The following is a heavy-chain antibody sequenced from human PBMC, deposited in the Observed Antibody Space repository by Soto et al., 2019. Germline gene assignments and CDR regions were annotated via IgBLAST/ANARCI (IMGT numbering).Heavy chain of an antibody. V-gene: IGHV4-59*01. J-gene: IGHJ4*02. CDR1: GGPINNYY. D-gene: IGHD2-15*01. Sequence: SETLSLTCTVSGGPINNYYWSWIRQPPGKGLEWIGYIYYGGSPNYSPSLKSRVTISADTSKNQISLKVSSVTAADTAVYYCARGYCTGGSCYRPGFAYWGQGTLVTVSS. CDR3: ARGYCTGGSCYRPGFAY. CDR2: IYYGGSP.